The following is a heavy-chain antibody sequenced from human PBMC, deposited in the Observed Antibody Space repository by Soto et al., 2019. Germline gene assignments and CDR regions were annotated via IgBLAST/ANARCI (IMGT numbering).Heavy chain of an antibody. J-gene: IGHJ4*02. D-gene: IGHD2-21*02. Sequence: GWSLRLSCAASGFNVNSDYMNWVRQTPGKGLEWVASIYSGDTTYYADSVRGRFTISSDKSKNTLYFQLSSLRIEDTAVYYCTRDGRGLGRLSLFEYWGQGVLVTVS. CDR3: TRDGRGLGRLSLFEY. V-gene: IGHV3-53*01. CDR1: GFNVNSDY. CDR2: IYSGDTT.